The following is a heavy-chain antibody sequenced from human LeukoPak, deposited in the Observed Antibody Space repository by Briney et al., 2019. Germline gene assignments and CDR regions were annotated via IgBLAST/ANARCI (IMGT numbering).Heavy chain of an antibody. CDR3: ARTALSSRRDAFDI. V-gene: IGHV5-51*01. Sequence: GASLQISCKGSGYIFTSYWIGWVRQLPGKGLEWMGIIYPGDSDTRYSPSFQGQVTISADRSISTAYLQWSSLKASDTAMYYCARTALSSRRDAFDIWGQGTMVTVSS. D-gene: IGHD2-2*01. CDR1: GYIFTSYW. CDR2: IYPGDSDT. J-gene: IGHJ3*02.